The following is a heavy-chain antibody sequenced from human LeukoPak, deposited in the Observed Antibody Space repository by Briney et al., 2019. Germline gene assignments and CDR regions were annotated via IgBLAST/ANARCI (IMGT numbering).Heavy chain of an antibody. CDR3: ARGGLGYGGNWLETEHKIEGEYWFDP. CDR1: GGTISSYY. J-gene: IGHJ5*02. D-gene: IGHD4-23*01. CDR2: IYYSGST. Sequence: SETLSLTCTVSGGTISSYYMSWIRQPPGKGLEWIGYIYYSGSTNYNASLKSRVTISRDKFKNQFSLKLSSVTAAETAVYYCARGGLGYGGNWLETEHKIEGEYWFDPWGQGALVTVSS. V-gene: IGHV4-59*01.